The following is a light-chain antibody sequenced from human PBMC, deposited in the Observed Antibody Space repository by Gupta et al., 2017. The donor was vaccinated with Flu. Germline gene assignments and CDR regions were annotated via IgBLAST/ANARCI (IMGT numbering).Light chain of an antibody. CDR3: QQRANWRLI. V-gene: IGKV3-11*01. CDR2: DSN. CDR1: QTLATF. Sequence: VLTPSPATLSLSPGESATLSCRASQTLATFLAWYQQRHGQSPRLLIYDSNKRATGIPGRFSGSGSGTDFTLTISNLEPEDFAVYYCQQRANWRLIFGGGTTIEIK. J-gene: IGKJ4*01.